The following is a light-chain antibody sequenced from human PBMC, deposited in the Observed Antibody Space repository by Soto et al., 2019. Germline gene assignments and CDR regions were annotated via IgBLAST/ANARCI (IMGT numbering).Light chain of an antibody. Sequence: DIQMTQSPSTLSASVGDRVTIACRASQSISSWLAWYQQKPGKAPKLLISKASNLEGGVPSRFSGSGSGTEFTLTICSLQPDDFATYYCQQYYSYRTFGKGTKVEIK. CDR2: KAS. V-gene: IGKV1-5*03. J-gene: IGKJ1*01. CDR3: QQYYSYRT. CDR1: QSISSW.